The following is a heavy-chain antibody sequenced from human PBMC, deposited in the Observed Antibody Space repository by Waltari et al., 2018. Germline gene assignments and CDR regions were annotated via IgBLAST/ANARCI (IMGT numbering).Heavy chain of an antibody. CDR3: TRGGNYDFWSHSPFVDP. J-gene: IGHJ5*02. CDR1: GASFSSYY. CDR2: IRHPGNP. V-gene: IGHV4-34*01. Sequence: QVQLQQWGAGLLKPSETLSLTCSVSGASFSSYYWGWVRHVPGKGLEWIGQIRHPGNPTYYQSLQSRVAISIDTSRNQFSLRVFSVTAADTGLYFCTRGGNYDFWSHSPFVDPWGQGTQVSVSS. D-gene: IGHD3-3*01.